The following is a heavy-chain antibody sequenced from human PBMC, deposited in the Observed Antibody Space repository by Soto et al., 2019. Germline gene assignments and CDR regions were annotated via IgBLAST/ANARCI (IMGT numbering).Heavy chain of an antibody. CDR3: AKRTSGTTWGESDY. Sequence: ASVKVSCKTSGYIFSDYGINWVRQAPGQGLEGMGWISGYSGNANLAQKFQGRVTMTTDKSTRTAYMELRRLRSDDTAVYYCAKRTSGTTWGESDYWGQGTLVTVSS. CDR2: ISGYSGNA. D-gene: IGHD4-17*01. J-gene: IGHJ4*02. V-gene: IGHV1-18*04. CDR1: GYIFSDYG.